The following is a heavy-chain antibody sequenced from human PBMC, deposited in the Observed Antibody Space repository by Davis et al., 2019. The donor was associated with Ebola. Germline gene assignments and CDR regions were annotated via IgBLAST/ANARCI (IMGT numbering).Heavy chain of an antibody. J-gene: IGHJ4*02. CDR1: GFTFNRYG. V-gene: IGHV3-33*01. D-gene: IGHD2-2*02. CDR2: IWFDGSNV. Sequence: GESLKISCAASGFTFNRYGMHWVRQGPGKELEWVAVIWFDGSNVFYGDSVKGRFTISRDNSKDTLYLQMNSLTTEDTAVFFCARGDSDYTFDYWGPGTLVTVSS. CDR3: ARGDSDYTFDY.